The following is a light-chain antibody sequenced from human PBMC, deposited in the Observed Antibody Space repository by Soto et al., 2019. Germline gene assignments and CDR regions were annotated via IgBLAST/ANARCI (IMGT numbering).Light chain of an antibody. CDR1: QSVSSS. V-gene: IGKV1-5*01. Sequence: TQSPGTLSLSPGERATLSCRASQSVSSSDLAWYQQKPGKAPKLLIYDASSLESGVPSRFSGSGSGTEFTLTISSLQPDDFATYYCQQYNSYPWTFGQGTKVEIK. J-gene: IGKJ1*01. CDR2: DAS. CDR3: QQYNSYPWT.